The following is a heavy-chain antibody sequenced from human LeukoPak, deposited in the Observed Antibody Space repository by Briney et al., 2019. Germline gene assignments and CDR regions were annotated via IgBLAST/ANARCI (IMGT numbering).Heavy chain of an antibody. D-gene: IGHD3-22*01. J-gene: IGHJ4*02. CDR3: ARGFPPRIYYDSSGYCSYYFDY. V-gene: IGHV1-18*01. Sequence: ASVKVSCKASGYTFSSYGISWVRQAPGQGLEWMGWISAYNGNTKYAQKLQGRVTMTTDTSTSTAYMELRSLRSDDTAVYYCARGFPPRIYYDSSGYCSYYFDYWGQGTLVTVSS. CDR1: GYTFSSYG. CDR2: ISAYNGNT.